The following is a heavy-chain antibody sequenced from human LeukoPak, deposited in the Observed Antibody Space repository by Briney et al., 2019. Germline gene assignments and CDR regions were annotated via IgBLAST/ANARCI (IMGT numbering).Heavy chain of an antibody. Sequence: GGSLRLSCAASGFTVSSNYMSWVRQAPGKGLEWVSVIYSGGSTYYADSVKGRFTISRDNSKNTLYLQMNSLRAEGTGVDYCARERKSGRRIFDYWGQGTLVTVSS. D-gene: IGHD3-3*01. J-gene: IGHJ4*02. CDR2: IYSGGST. V-gene: IGHV3-53*01. CDR1: GFTVSSNY. CDR3: ARERKSGRRIFDY.